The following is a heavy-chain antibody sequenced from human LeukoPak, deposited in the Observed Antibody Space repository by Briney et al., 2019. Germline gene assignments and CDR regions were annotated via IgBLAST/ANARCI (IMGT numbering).Heavy chain of an antibody. CDR1: GFTFSDYY. CDR3: ARGGIHYYYGMDV. V-gene: IGHV3-11*05. J-gene: IGHJ6*02. Sequence: GGSLRLSCAASGFTFSDYYMSWIRQAPGKGLEWVSYISSSSSYTNYADSVKGRFTISRDNAKNSLYLQMNSLRAEDTAVYYCARGGIHYYYGMDVWGQGTTVTVSS. CDR2: ISSSSSYT. D-gene: IGHD3-16*01.